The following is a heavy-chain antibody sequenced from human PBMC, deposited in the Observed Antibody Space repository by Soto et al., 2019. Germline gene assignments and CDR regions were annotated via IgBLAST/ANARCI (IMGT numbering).Heavy chain of an antibody. V-gene: IGHV1-24*01. CDR2: FDPEDGET. CDR1: GYTLTELS. Sequence: GASVKVSCKVSGYTLTELSMHWVRQAPGKGLEWMGGFDPEDGETIYAQKFQGRVTMTEDTSTDTTYMELSSLRSEDTAVYYCATHHCSGGSCYSYYFDYWGQGALVTVSS. J-gene: IGHJ4*02. D-gene: IGHD2-15*01. CDR3: ATHHCSGGSCYSYYFDY.